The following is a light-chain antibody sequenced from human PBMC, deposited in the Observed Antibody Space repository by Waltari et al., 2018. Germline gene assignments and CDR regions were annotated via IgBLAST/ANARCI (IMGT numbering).Light chain of an antibody. J-gene: IGKJ1*01. Sequence: EIVLTQSPGTLSLSLGERATLSCRASQSVSRTLAWYQQKPGQAPRLLIYGASTRATGIPERFSGGGSGTDFSLTISRLEPEDFAVYYCQHYVRLPATFGQGTKVEIK. V-gene: IGKV3-20*01. CDR2: GAS. CDR1: QSVSRT. CDR3: QHYVRLPAT.